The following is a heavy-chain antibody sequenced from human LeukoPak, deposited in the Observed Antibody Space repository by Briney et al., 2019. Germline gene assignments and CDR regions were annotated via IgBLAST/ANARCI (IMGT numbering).Heavy chain of an antibody. CDR2: INHSGST. J-gene: IGHJ1*01. D-gene: IGHD6-13*01. CDR1: GGSFSGYY. Sequence: SETLSLTCAVYGGSFSGYYWSWIRQPPGKGLEWIGEINHSGSTNYNPSLKSRVTISVDTSKNQFSLKLSSVTAADTAVYYCARGRQQLVDCQHWGQGTLATVSS. V-gene: IGHV4-34*01. CDR3: ARGRQQLVDCQH.